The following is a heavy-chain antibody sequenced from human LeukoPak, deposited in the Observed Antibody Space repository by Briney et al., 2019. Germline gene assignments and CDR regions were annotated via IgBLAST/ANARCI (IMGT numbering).Heavy chain of an antibody. V-gene: IGHV1-18*04. CDR1: GYTFTSYG. D-gene: IGHD3-10*01. J-gene: IGHJ6*04. CDR2: ISAYNGNT. CDR3: ARDRRGPMVRGVISGMDA. Sequence: ASVTVSCKASGYTFTSYGISWVRQAPGQGLEWMGWISAYNGNTNYAQKLQGRVTMTTDTSTSTAYMELRSLRSDDTAVYYCARDRRGPMVRGVISGMDAWGKGTTVTVSS.